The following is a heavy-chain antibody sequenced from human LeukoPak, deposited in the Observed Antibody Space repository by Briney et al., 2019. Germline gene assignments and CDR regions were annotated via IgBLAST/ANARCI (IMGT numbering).Heavy chain of an antibody. CDR2: IKQDGSEK. Sequence: GGSLRLSCAASGFTFSSYAMSWVRQAPGKGLEWVANIKQDGSEKYYVDSVKGRFTISRDNSRDTLYLQINSLRVEDTAVYYCVKEGNYYFDCWGQGTLVTVSS. J-gene: IGHJ4*02. CDR1: GFTFSSYA. V-gene: IGHV3-7*01. CDR3: VKEGNYYFDC.